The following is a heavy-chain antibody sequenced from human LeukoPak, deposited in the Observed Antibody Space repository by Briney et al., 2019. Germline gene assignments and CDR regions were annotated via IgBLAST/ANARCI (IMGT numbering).Heavy chain of an antibody. CDR2: IYPSGYS. V-gene: IGHV4-61*02. D-gene: IGHD3-22*01. CDR3: ARGIVVINWFDL. Sequence: SQTLSLTCSVSGGSINSGAGGHYWTWIRQPAGKGLVWIGRIYPSGYSNYNPSLKSRVVMSVNASKNQFSLQLNSVTAADTAVYYCARGIVVINWFDLWGQGALVTVAS. CDR1: GGSINSGAGGHY. J-gene: IGHJ5*02.